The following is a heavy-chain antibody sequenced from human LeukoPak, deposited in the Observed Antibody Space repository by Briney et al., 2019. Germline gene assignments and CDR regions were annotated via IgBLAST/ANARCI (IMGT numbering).Heavy chain of an antibody. Sequence: GGSLRLSCAASGCTFSSYSMNWVRQAPGKGLEWVSSISSSSSYIYYADSMKGRFTISRDNAKNSLYLQMNSLRAEDTAVYYYARDMYSSGGLGYCGQGTLVTVSS. J-gene: IGHJ4*02. V-gene: IGHV3-21*01. CDR1: GCTFSSYS. CDR2: ISSSSSYI. D-gene: IGHD6-19*01. CDR3: ARDMYSSGGLGY.